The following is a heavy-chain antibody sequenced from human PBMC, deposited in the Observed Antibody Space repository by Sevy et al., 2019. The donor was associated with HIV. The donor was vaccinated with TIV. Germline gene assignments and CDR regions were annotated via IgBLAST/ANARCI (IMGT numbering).Heavy chain of an antibody. J-gene: IGHJ4*02. CDR1: GFSFSSHW. CDR3: AKYDWNHLDY. V-gene: IGHV3-7*01. CDR2: IKEDGNEK. D-gene: IGHD1-20*01. Sequence: GGSLRLSCVASGFSFSSHWMSWVRQAPGKGLEWVANIKEDGNEKYYVDSVKGRFTISRDNAKKSLYLQMNSLRAEDTAVYYCAKYDWNHLDYWGQGTLVTVSS.